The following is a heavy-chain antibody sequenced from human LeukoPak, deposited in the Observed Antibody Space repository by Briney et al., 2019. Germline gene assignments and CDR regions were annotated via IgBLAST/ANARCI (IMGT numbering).Heavy chain of an antibody. CDR1: GFTFSSYA. CDR3: AKVTYYYDSSGYYY. Sequence: GGSLRLSCAASGFTFSSYAMSWVRQSPEKGLEWVSAISGSGGSTYYADSVKGRFTISRDNSKNTLYLQMNSLRAEDTAVYYCAKVTYYYDSSGYYYWGQGTLVTVSS. V-gene: IGHV3-23*01. J-gene: IGHJ4*02. CDR2: ISGSGGST. D-gene: IGHD3-22*01.